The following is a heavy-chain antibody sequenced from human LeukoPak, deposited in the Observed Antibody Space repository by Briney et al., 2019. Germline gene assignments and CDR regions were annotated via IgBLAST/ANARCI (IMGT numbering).Heavy chain of an antibody. Sequence: SETLSLTCTVSGGSISSYYWSWIRQPPGRGLEWIGTLYYSGSTYYNPSLKSRVTISVDTSKNQFSLKLSSVTAADTAVYYCASLAESGNFKVDYWGQGTLVTVSS. CDR3: ASLAESGNFKVDY. J-gene: IGHJ4*02. V-gene: IGHV4-39*01. D-gene: IGHD6-13*01. CDR1: GGSISSYY. CDR2: LYYSGST.